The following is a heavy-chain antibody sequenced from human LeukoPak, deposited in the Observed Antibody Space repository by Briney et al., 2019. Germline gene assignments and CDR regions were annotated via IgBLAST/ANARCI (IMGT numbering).Heavy chain of an antibody. D-gene: IGHD3-9*01. CDR1: NGSFSSYY. J-gene: IGHJ5*02. CDR2: INHSGST. Sequence: SETLSLTCAVYNGSFSSYYWSWIRQPPGKGLEWIGEINHSGSTNYNPSLRSRVTMSVDTSKNQFSLKLNSVTAADTAVYYCARDYDVLTAYPPTQLFDPWGQGTLVTVSS. CDR3: ARDYDVLTAYPPTQLFDP. V-gene: IGHV4-34*01.